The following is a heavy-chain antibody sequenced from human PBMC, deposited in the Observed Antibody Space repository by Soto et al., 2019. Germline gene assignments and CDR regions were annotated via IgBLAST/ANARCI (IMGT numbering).Heavy chain of an antibody. D-gene: IGHD3-22*01. J-gene: IGHJ4*02. Sequence: QVKRQESGPGWVKPSQTLSPTCTFSGASFSGGDYYWTWIPQPPGKGLEWIGSTYYSGNTYYNPSLKSRVTISVDPSNNQFSLKLSSVTAADTAVYYCARASYDSSTYYLDYWGQGTLVTVSS. CDR1: GASFSGGDYY. CDR3: ARASYDSSTYYLDY. CDR2: TYYSGNT. V-gene: IGHV4-30-4*01.